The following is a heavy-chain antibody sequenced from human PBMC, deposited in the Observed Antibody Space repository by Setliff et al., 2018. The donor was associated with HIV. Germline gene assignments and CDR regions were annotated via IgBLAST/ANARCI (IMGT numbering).Heavy chain of an antibody. V-gene: IGHV2-5*01. CDR2: IYWNDDK. J-gene: IGHJ1*01. D-gene: IGHD3-9*01. Sequence: SGPTLVNPTQTLTLTCTLSGLSLNISDVGVGWLRQPPGKALEWLALIYWNDDKRYSPSLKSRVTVTKDTAKNQVVLTMTNMDPADTATYFCAHSPDTGYFGEYFRHWGQGTLVTVST. CDR1: GLSLNISDVG. CDR3: AHSPDTGYFGEYFRH.